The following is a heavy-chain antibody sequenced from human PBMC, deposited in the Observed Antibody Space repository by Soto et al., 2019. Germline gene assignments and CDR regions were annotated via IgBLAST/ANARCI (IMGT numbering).Heavy chain of an antibody. CDR3: ARDTSSGWPDY. V-gene: IGHV4-59*01. D-gene: IGHD6-19*01. J-gene: IGHJ4*02. CDR1: GGSISSYY. CDR2: IYYSGST. Sequence: SETLSLTCTVSGGSISSYYWSWIRQPPGKGLEWIGYIYYSGSTNYNPSLKSRVTVSVDTSKNQFSLKLSSVTAADTAVYYCARDTSSGWPDYWGQGTLVTVSS.